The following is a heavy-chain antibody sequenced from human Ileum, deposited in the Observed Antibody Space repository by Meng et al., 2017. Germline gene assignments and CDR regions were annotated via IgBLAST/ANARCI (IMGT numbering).Heavy chain of an antibody. J-gene: IGHJ4*01. D-gene: IGHD1-26*01. Sequence: VQWVDSGGGLVQPGGSLRLPCAASGFTFSDYYRSWVRQAPGKGLEWVSYISPSGTTTFYLDSVRGRFTISRDNAKNSLYLQMNSLRAEDTAVYYCARDSLVGAPFDYWGHGTLVTVSS. V-gene: IGHV3-11*01. CDR3: ARDSLVGAPFDY. CDR2: ISPSGTTT. CDR1: GFTFSDYY.